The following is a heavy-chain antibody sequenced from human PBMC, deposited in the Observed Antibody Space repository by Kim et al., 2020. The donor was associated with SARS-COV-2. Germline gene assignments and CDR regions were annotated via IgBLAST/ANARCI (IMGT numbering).Heavy chain of an antibody. Sequence: RTSFQGQVTISADKSISTAYLQWSSLKASDTAMYYCARQGIGLYYYGVDVWGQGTTVTVSS. V-gene: IGHV5-51*01. CDR3: ARQGIGLYYYGVDV. D-gene: IGHD2-21*01. J-gene: IGHJ6*02.